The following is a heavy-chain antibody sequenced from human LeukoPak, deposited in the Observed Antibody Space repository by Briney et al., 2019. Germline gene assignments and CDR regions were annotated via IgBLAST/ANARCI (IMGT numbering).Heavy chain of an antibody. CDR3: ARDSGYDSRGFYYGGFDL. CDR1: GGSFSSGAYY. Sequence: PSQTLSLTCTVSGGSFSSGAYYWSWIRQLPGKGLEWIGYIHYSGSPYYNPSLKSRVSISGDTSKNQFSLTLSSVTVADTAVYYCARDSGYDSRGFYYGGFDLWGQGILVTVSS. CDR2: IHYSGSP. V-gene: IGHV4-31*03. J-gene: IGHJ5*02. D-gene: IGHD3-22*01.